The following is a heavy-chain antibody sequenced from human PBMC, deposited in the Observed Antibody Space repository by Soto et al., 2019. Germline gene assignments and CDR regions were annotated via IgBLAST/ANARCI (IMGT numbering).Heavy chain of an antibody. CDR1: GSSISRSNW. CDR2: IYYSGTT. V-gene: IGHV4-28*01. Sequence: PSETLSLTCAVSGSSISRSNWWGWIRQPPGKGLEWIGYIYYSGTTYYNPSLKSRVTMSVDTSKNQFSLKLTSVTAVDTAVYYCARRESQGPIDYWGQGTLVT. CDR3: ARRESQGPIDY. J-gene: IGHJ4*02. D-gene: IGHD1-26*01.